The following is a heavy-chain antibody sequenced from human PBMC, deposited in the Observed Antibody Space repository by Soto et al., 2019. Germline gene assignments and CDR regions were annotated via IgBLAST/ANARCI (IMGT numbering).Heavy chain of an antibody. V-gene: IGHV2-5*01. CDR2: IYWHDDK. Sequence: KSGPTLVNPTQTLTLTCTFSGFSLSTTGVGVSWIRQPPGKALEWLALIYWHDDKRYSPSLKSRLSITKDTSKNQVVLTMTDMDPVDTATYYCAHRGGATVGLYYFDYWGQGALVTVSS. J-gene: IGHJ4*02. D-gene: IGHD3-16*01. CDR3: AHRGGATVGLYYFDY. CDR1: GFSLSTTGVG.